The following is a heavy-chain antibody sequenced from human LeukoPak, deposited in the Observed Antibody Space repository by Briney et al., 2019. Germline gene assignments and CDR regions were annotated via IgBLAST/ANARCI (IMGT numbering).Heavy chain of an antibody. CDR3: ARGPPYYYDSSGYYFGAFDI. D-gene: IGHD3-22*01. CDR1: GFTFSSYE. CDR2: ISSSGSTI. Sequence: GGSLRLPCAASGFTFSSYEMNWVRQAPGKGLEWVSYISSSGSTIYYADSVKGRFTLSRDNAKDSLYLQMNSLRAEDTAVYYCARGPPYYYDSSGYYFGAFDIWGQGTMVTVSS. J-gene: IGHJ3*02. V-gene: IGHV3-48*03.